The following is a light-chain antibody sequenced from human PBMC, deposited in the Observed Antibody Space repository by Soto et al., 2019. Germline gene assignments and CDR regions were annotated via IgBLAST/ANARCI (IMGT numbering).Light chain of an antibody. CDR1: SSDVVTYKY. J-gene: IGLJ2*01. V-gene: IGLV2-14*01. CDR3: CSYAGSTTRVV. CDR2: EVS. Sequence: QSALTQPASVSGSPGQSIAISCTGTSSDVVTYKYVSWYQQHPGKAPKLMIYEVSIRPSGVSDRFSGSKSGNTASLTISGLRPGDEAYYYCCSYAGSTTRVVFGGGTKLTVL.